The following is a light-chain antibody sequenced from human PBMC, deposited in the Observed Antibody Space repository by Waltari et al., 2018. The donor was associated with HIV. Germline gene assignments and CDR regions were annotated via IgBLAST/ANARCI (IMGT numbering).Light chain of an antibody. V-gene: IGKV1-9*01. CDR1: QGISSY. CDR3: QQLNSYLG. Sequence: DIQLTQSPSFLSASVGDRVTITCRASQGISSYLAWYQQKPGKAPKLLIYAASTLQSGVPSRFSCSGSGTEFTLTISSLQPEDFATYYCQQLNSYLGFGQGTRLEIK. CDR2: AAS. J-gene: IGKJ5*01.